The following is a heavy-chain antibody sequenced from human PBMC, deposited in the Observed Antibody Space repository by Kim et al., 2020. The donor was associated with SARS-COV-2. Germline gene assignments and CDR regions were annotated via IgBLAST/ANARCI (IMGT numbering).Heavy chain of an antibody. Sequence: GGSLRLSCAASGFTVSSCAMTWVHQAPGKGLEWVSVITSDGSKFYADSVKGRFTISRDNSENTLYLQMSSLRVEDTAIYYCTKRGVGYSWNPSENWGQGTLVTVSS. V-gene: IGHV3-23*01. J-gene: IGHJ4*02. CDR2: ITSDGSK. D-gene: IGHD1-20*01. CDR1: GFTVSSCA. CDR3: TKRGVGYSWNPSEN.